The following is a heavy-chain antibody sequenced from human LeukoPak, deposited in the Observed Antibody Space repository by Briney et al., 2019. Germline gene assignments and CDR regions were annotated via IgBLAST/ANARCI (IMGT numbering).Heavy chain of an antibody. D-gene: IGHD2-15*01. V-gene: IGHV4-61*02. Sequence: SGTLSLTCTVSGGSISSDSYYWTWIRQPAGKGLEWLGRIYTSGSTNYNPSLKSRLNMSVDTSKNQFSLKLSSVTAADTAVYYCARAHCSGGRCPFDYWGQGTLVTVSS. J-gene: IGHJ4*02. CDR1: GGSISSDSYY. CDR3: ARAHCSGGRCPFDY. CDR2: IYTSGST.